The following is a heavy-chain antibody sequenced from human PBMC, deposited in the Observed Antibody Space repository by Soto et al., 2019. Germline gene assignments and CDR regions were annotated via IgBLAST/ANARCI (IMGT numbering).Heavy chain of an antibody. Sequence: GGSLRLSCAASGFTFSNYDMHWVRQVTGKGLEWISSIGTAGDTYYAGSVRGRFTISRENAKNSLYLQMNSLRAEDTAVYYCARDYSSYGPFDYWGQGTLVTVSS. V-gene: IGHV3-13*01. D-gene: IGHD5-18*01. CDR3: ARDYSSYGPFDY. CDR2: IGTAGDT. J-gene: IGHJ4*02. CDR1: GFTFSNYD.